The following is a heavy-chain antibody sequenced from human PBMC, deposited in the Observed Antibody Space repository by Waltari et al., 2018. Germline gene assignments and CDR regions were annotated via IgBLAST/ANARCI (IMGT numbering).Heavy chain of an antibody. CDR3: ARTYSGDYEFWFDP. CDR2: IYYSGNT. CDR1: GGSISSINYN. D-gene: IGHD1-26*01. J-gene: IGHJ5*02. V-gene: IGHV4-39*01. Sequence: QLQLPESGPGLVTSSETLSPPSNVSGGSISSINYNWGWLRQTPGKGLEWIASIYYSGNTYYNPSLKSRVTISVDTSKNQFSLRLSSVTAADTAVYYCARTYSGDYEFWFDPWGQGTLVTVSS.